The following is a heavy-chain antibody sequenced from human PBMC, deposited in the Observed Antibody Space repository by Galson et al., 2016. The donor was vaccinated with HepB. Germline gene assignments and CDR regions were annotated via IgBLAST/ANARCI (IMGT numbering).Heavy chain of an antibody. V-gene: IGHV1-69*13. Sequence: SVKVSCKASGGTFSSYGFNWVRQAPGQGLEWMGGIIPIFGTTNYAQKLQGRLTITVDESTTTAYMELSSLRSEDTAVYYCAKISPYDNGRGVRRGRDYFYYGMDVWGQGTTVTVSS. CDR2: IIPIFGTT. J-gene: IGHJ6*02. CDR1: GGTFSSYG. CDR3: AKISPYDNGRGVRRGRDYFYYGMDV. D-gene: IGHD3-16*01.